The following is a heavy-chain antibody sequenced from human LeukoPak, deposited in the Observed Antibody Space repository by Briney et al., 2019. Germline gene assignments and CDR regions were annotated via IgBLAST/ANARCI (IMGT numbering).Heavy chain of an antibody. J-gene: IGHJ4*02. CDR3: AKLGDSSLRFIDY. D-gene: IGHD3-3*01. CDR1: GLTFSSYA. V-gene: IGHV3-23*01. Sequence: GGSLRRSCAASGLTFSSYAMSWVRQAPGKGLDWVSRISGSGGSTFYADSVKGRFTISRDNSKNTLYLQMNSLRAEDTAIYYCAKLGDSSLRFIDYWGPGALVTVSS. CDR2: ISGSGGST.